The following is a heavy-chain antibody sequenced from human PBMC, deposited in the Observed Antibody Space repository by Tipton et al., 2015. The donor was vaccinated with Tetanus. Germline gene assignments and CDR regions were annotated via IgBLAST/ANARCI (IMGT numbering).Heavy chain of an antibody. D-gene: IGHD6-6*01. V-gene: IGHV4-31*03. CDR2: IYYSGST. CDR1: GGSISSGGYY. Sequence: TLSLTCTVSGGSISSGGYYWSWIRQHPGKGLEWIGYIYYSGSTYYNPSLKSRVTISVDTSKNQFSLKLSSVTAADTAVYYCARWQQLVPYYYYYGMDVWGQGTTVTVSS. J-gene: IGHJ6*02. CDR3: ARWQQLVPYYYYYGMDV.